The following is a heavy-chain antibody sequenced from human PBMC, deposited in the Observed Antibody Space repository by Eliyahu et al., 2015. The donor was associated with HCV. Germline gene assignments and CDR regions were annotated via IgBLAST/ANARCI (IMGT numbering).Heavy chain of an antibody. CDR2: XXPSDSYT. J-gene: IGHJ6*02. CDR1: GYSFTXYW. V-gene: IGHV5-10-1*03. D-gene: IGHD1-26*01. CDR3: ASRISVGATTYNYYGMDV. Sequence: EVQLVQSGAEVKXPGESLRIXCKVSGYSFTXYWXXWVRXMPGKGLEWMGKXXPSDSYTTYSPSFQGHVTISADKSISTAYLQWSSLKASDTAMYYCASRISVGATTYNYYGMDVWGQGTTVTVSS.